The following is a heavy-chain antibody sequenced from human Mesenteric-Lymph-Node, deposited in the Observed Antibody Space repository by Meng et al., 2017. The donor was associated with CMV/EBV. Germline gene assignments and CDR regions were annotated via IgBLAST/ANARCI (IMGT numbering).Heavy chain of an antibody. J-gene: IGHJ6*02. CDR3: ARDPSLVNQQLVPRNYYYYYYGMDV. V-gene: IGHV1-3*02. CDR1: GYTFTSYA. CDR2: SNAGNGNT. D-gene: IGHD6-13*01. Sequence: ASVKVSCKASGYTFTSYAMHWVRQAPGQRLEWMGWSNAGNGNTKYSQEFQGRVTITRDTSASTAYMELSSLRAEDTAVYYCARDPSLVNQQLVPRNYYYYYYGMDVWGQGTTVTVSS.